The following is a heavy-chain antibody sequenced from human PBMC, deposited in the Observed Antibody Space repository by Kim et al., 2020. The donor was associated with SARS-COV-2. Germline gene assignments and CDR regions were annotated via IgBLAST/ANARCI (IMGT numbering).Heavy chain of an antibody. D-gene: IGHD2-2*01. CDR3: TTEPTNLPRGEDIVVVPAAMSAFDY. Sequence: GGSLRLSCAASGFTFSNAWMSWVRQAPGKGLEWVGRIKSKTDGGTTDYAAPVKGRFTISRDDSKNTLYLQMNSLKTEDTAVYYCTTEPTNLPRGEDIVVVPAAMSAFDYWGQGTLVTVSS. CDR1: GFTFSNAW. V-gene: IGHV3-15*01. J-gene: IGHJ4*02. CDR2: IKSKTDGGTT.